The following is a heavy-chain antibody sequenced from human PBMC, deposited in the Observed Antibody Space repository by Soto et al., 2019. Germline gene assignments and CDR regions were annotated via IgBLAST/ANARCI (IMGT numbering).Heavy chain of an antibody. D-gene: IGHD2-2*01. J-gene: IGHJ5*02. CDR2: FDPEGGEA. V-gene: IGHV1-24*01. CDR1: LSRLAETA. Sequence: ASGKASCEECLSRLAETANLWGRQAPGKGIEWMGGFDPEGGEAIYAQKWDGRVTVTEDTVTDTAYMELSGLRSEDTAVYYCARGIEPGQLSPCGKGTLVTGSS. CDR3: ARGIEPGQLSP.